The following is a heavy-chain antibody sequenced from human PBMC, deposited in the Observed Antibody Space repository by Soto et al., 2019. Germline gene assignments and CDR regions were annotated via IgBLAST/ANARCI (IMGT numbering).Heavy chain of an antibody. V-gene: IGHV4-59*01. CDR2: IYYSGST. J-gene: IGHJ4*02. D-gene: IGHD4-17*01. Sequence: SETLSLTCTVSGGSISSYYWSWIRQPPGKGLEWIGYIYYSGSTNYNPSLKSRVTISVDTSKNQFSLKLSSVTAADTAVYYCARGDNDYGDYVFVYWGQGTLVTVSS. CDR1: GGSISSYY. CDR3: ARGDNDYGDYVFVY.